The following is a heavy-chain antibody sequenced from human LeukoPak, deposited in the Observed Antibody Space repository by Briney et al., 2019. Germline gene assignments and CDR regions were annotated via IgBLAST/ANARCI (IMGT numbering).Heavy chain of an antibody. CDR1: GITLSNYG. CDR2: LSGSGGST. CDR3: AKRGVVIRVILVGFHKEAYYFDY. J-gene: IGHJ4*02. D-gene: IGHD3-22*01. V-gene: IGHV3-23*01. Sequence: PGGSLRLSCAVSGITLSNYGMTWVRQAPGKGLEWVAGLSGSGGSTNYADSVKGRFTISRDNAKNTLYLQMNSLRAEDTAVYFCAKRGVVIRVILVGFHKEAYYFDYWGQGVLVTVSS.